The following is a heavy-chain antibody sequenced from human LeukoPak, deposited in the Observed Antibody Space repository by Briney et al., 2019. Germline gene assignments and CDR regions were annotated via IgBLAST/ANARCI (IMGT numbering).Heavy chain of an antibody. CDR3: ARCVTARLLQSRCYYDS. D-gene: IGHD2-21*01. CDR1: GGSFSGYY. J-gene: IGHJ4*02. Sequence: SETLSLTCAVYGGSFSGYYWSWIRQAPEKGLEWIGEINHNGRTNSNLSLKSRVTISVDTSKNQFPLKLTSVTAADRAVYYCARCVTARLLQSRCYYDSWGQGTLVTVSS. CDR2: INHNGRT. V-gene: IGHV4-34*01.